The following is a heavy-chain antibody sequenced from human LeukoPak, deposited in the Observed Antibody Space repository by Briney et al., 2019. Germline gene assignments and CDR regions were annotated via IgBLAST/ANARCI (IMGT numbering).Heavy chain of an antibody. CDR3: ARGSRLWFGELSGRWFDP. V-gene: IGHV4-34*01. Sequence: SETLSLTCAVYGGPFSGYYWGWIRQPPGKGLEWIGSIYYSGSTYYNPSLKSRVTISVDTSKNQFSLKLSSVTAADTAVYYCARGSRLWFGELSGRWFDPWGQGTLVTVSS. J-gene: IGHJ5*02. D-gene: IGHD3-10*01. CDR1: GGPFSGYY. CDR2: IYYSGST.